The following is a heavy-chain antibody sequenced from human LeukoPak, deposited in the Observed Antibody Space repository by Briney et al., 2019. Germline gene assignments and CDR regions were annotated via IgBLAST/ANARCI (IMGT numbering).Heavy chain of an antibody. CDR2: ISYDGSNK. CDR3: AKDIGENSIAAARPLYYYYGMDV. Sequence: GRSLRLSCAASGFTFSSYAMHWVRQAPGKGLEWVAVISYDGSNKYYADSVKGRFTISRDNSKNTLYLQMNRLRTEDTALYYCAKDIGENSIAAARPLYYYYGMDVWGQGTTVTVSS. D-gene: IGHD6-13*01. V-gene: IGHV3-30*01. J-gene: IGHJ6*02. CDR1: GFTFSSYA.